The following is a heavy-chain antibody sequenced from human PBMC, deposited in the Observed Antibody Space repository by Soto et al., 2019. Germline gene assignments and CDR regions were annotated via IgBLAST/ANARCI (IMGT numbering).Heavy chain of an antibody. V-gene: IGHV4-61*01. D-gene: IGHD5-18*01. CDR1: GDSVSSDNYY. CDR3: ARDIRGYSRAFDY. Sequence: SETLSLTCTVSGDSVSSDNYYWTCIRQPPGKGLEWIGYIYSSGSTNYNPSLKGRVTISLDTSSNQFSLKLTSVTAADTAVYYCARDIRGYSRAFDYWGQGTLVTVSS. J-gene: IGHJ4*02. CDR2: IYSSGST.